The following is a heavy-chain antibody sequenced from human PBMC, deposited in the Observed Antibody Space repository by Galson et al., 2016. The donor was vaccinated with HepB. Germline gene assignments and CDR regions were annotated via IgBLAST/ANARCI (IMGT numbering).Heavy chain of an antibody. Sequence: SLRLSCAASGFRFSSYVMHWVRQAPGKGLEWVSVILYDGSNKYYADSVKGLFTISRDNSKNTLYLQMNSLRAEDTAVYYCAKPPRPAAAGTHFDYWGPGTLVTVSS. J-gene: IGHJ4*02. CDR3: AKPPRPAAAGTHFDY. V-gene: IGHV3-30*18. D-gene: IGHD6-13*01. CDR1: GFRFSSYV. CDR2: ILYDGSNK.